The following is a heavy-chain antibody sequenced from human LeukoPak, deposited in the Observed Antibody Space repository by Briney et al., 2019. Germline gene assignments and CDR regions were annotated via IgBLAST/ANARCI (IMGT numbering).Heavy chain of an antibody. Sequence: SETLSLTCSVSGDSLSSYYWTWIRQPAGKGLEWIGRIYTSGSTNYNPSLKSRVTMSVDTSKNQFSLKLSSVTAADTAVYYCARAFSSSWYTDAFDIWGQGTMVTVSS. CDR3: ARAFSSSWYTDAFDI. CDR1: GDSLSSYY. CDR2: IYTSGST. V-gene: IGHV4-4*07. D-gene: IGHD6-13*01. J-gene: IGHJ3*02.